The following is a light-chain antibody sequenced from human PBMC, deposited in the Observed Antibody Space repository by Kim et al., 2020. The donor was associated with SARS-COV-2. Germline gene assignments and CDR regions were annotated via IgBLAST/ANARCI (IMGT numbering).Light chain of an antibody. Sequence: LSPGESATLSGRASQSVSSYLAWYQQKPGQAPRLLIFDASNRATGIPARFSGSGSGTDFTLTISSLEPEDFAVYYCQQRRSWPLTFGGGTKVDIK. CDR2: DAS. CDR3: QQRRSWPLT. J-gene: IGKJ4*01. CDR1: QSVSSY. V-gene: IGKV3-11*01.